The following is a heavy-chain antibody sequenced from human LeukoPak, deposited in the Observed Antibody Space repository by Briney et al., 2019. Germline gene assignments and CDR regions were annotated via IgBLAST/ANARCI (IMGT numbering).Heavy chain of an antibody. D-gene: IGHD6-13*01. Sequence: TAKPSSKASGYTLTSYYMHRGRQSPGPGREWMGIINPSGGSTSYAQKFQGRVTMTRDTSTSTVYMELSSLRSEDTAVYYCARVRAAAHLFDYWGQGTLVTVSS. CDR3: ARVRAAAHLFDY. J-gene: IGHJ4*02. CDR1: GYTLTSYY. CDR2: INPSGGST. V-gene: IGHV1-46*01.